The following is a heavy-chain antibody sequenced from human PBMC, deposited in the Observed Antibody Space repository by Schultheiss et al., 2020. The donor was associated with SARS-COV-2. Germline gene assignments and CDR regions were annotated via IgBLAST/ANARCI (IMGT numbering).Heavy chain of an antibody. CDR1: GFTFSSSA. CDR2: ITDSGSTT. J-gene: IGHJ4*02. D-gene: IGHD6-13*01. V-gene: IGHV3-23*01. Sequence: GGSLRLSCAASGFTFSSSAMSWVRRAPGKGLAWVSAITDSGSTTYYADSVKGRFTLSRDNSENTLYLQMNRLRVEDTAVYYCAKRSSWYVLDYWGQGTLVTVSS. CDR3: AKRSSWYVLDY.